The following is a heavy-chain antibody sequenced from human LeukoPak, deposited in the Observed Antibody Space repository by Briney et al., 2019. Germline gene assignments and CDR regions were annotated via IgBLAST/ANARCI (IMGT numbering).Heavy chain of an antibody. Sequence: GGSLRLSCAASGFTFSSYAMSWGRQAPGMGLEWVSAISGSGGSTYYADSVKGRFTISRDNSKNTLYLQMNSLRAEDTAVYYCAREFSIVVVVAAFWGQGTLVTVSS. CDR2: ISGSGGST. V-gene: IGHV3-23*01. CDR3: AREFSIVVVVAAF. D-gene: IGHD2-15*01. J-gene: IGHJ4*02. CDR1: GFTFSSYA.